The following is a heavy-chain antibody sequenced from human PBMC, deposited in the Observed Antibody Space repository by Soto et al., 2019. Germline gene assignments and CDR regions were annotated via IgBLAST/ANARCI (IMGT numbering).Heavy chain of an antibody. Sequence: GASVKVSCKASGYTFTGYYMHWVRRAPGQGLEWMGWINPSGGSTSYAQKFQGRVTMTRDTSTSTVYMELSSLRSEDTAVYYCARVGPREKMIVVDRFDYWGQGTLVTVSS. CDR2: INPSGGST. V-gene: IGHV1-46*01. D-gene: IGHD3-22*01. CDR1: GYTFTGYY. J-gene: IGHJ4*02. CDR3: ARVGPREKMIVVDRFDY.